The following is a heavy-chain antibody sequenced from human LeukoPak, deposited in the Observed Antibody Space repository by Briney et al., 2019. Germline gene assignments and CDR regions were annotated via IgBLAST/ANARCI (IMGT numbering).Heavy chain of an antibody. Sequence: GGSLRLSCTVSGFTVSSNSMSWVRQAPGKGLEWVSFIYSGGSTQYSDSVKGRFTISRDNSKNTLYLQMNSLRPEDTAVYYCARRAGDYSHPYDYWGQGTLVTVSS. D-gene: IGHD3-22*01. J-gene: IGHJ4*02. CDR1: GFTVSSNS. CDR2: IYSGGST. V-gene: IGHV3-53*01. CDR3: ARRAGDYSHPYDY.